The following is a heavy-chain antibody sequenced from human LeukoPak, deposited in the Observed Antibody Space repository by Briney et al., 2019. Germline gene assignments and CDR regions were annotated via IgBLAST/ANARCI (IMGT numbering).Heavy chain of an antibody. Sequence: SETLSLTCTVSGGSISSYYWSWIRQPPGKGLEWIGCIYYSGSTNYNPSLKSRVTISVDTSKNQFSLKLSSVTAADTAVYYCARRPAILTGYYDYWGQGTLVTVSS. J-gene: IGHJ4*02. V-gene: IGHV4-59*01. CDR1: GGSISSYY. CDR2: IYYSGST. D-gene: IGHD3-9*01. CDR3: ARRPAILTGYYDY.